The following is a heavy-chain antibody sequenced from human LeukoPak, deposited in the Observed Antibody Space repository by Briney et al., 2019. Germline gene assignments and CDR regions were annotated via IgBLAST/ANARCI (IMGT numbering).Heavy chain of an antibody. D-gene: IGHD3-16*01. CDR3: ARVDTSHLRYFDS. V-gene: IGHV3-23*01. Sequence: GGSLRLSCAASGFTFSIYAMSWVRQAPGKGLEWVSVIAGGGSSTYYADSVKGRFTISRDNSKNTLYLQMNSLRVEDTAVYYCARVDTSHLRYFDSWGQGTLVTVSS. CDR1: GFTFSIYA. J-gene: IGHJ4*02. CDR2: IAGGGSST.